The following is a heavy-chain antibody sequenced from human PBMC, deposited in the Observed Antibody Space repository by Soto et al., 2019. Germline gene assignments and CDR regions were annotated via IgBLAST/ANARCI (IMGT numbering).Heavy chain of an antibody. CDR2: IIPIFGTA. CDR1: GGTFSSYA. D-gene: IGHD3-10*01. V-gene: IGHV1-69*13. J-gene: IGHJ6*02. Sequence: ASVKVSCKASGGTFSSYAISWVRQAPGQGLEWMGGIIPIFGTANYAQKFQGRVTITADESTSTAYMELSSLRSEDTAVYYCARGGYYYGSGRASYYYYGMDVRGQGTTVTVSS. CDR3: ARGGYYYGSGRASYYYYGMDV.